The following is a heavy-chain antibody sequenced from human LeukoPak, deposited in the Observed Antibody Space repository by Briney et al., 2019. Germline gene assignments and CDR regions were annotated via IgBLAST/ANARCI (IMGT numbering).Heavy chain of an antibody. Sequence: GGSLRLSCAASGFTLSSYSMNWVRQAPGKGLEWVSSISSSSYIYYADSVKGRFTISRDNAKNSLYLQMNSLRAEDTAVYYCAREVAAAASYYFDYWGQGTLVTVSS. J-gene: IGHJ4*02. CDR3: AREVAAAASYYFDY. CDR1: GFTLSSYS. V-gene: IGHV3-21*01. CDR2: ISSSSYI. D-gene: IGHD6-13*01.